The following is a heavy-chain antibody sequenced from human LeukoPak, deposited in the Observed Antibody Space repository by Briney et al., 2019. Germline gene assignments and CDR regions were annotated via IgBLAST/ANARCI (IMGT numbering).Heavy chain of an antibody. CDR2: IYYSGST. CDR1: GGSISSSSYY. J-gene: IGHJ4*02. Sequence: SETLSLTCTVSGGSISSSSYYWGWIRQPPGKGLEWIGSIYYSGSTYYNPSLKSRVTISVDTSKNQFSLKLSSVTAADTAVYYCAGGRPTYYYVYWGQGTLVTVSS. V-gene: IGHV4-39*07. CDR3: AGGRPTYYYVY.